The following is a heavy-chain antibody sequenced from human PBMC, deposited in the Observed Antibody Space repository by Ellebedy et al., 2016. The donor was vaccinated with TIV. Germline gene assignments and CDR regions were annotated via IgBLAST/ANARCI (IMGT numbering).Heavy chain of an antibody. D-gene: IGHD3-10*01. Sequence: AASVKVSCKASGYTFTSYGISWVRQAPGQGLEWMGWISAYNGNTNYAQKLQGRVTMTTDTSTSTAYMELRSLRSDDTAVYYCARDYLNAKMVRGVPGVDYWGQGTLVTVSS. CDR3: ARDYLNAKMVRGVPGVDY. J-gene: IGHJ4*02. CDR2: ISAYNGNT. V-gene: IGHV1-18*01. CDR1: GYTFTSYG.